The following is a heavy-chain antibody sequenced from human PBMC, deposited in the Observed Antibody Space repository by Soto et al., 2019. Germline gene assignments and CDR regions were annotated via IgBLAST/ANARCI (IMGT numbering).Heavy chain of an antibody. V-gene: IGHV1-2*02. CDR2: INPNSGGT. J-gene: IGHJ5*02. CDR3: ARDLGPYNWNYWWFDP. D-gene: IGHD1-7*01. Sequence: ASVKVSCKASGYTFTGYYMHWVRQAPGQGLEWMGWINPNSGGTNYAQKFQGRVTMTRDTSISTAYMELSRLRSDDTAVYYCARDLGPYNWNYWWFDPWGQGTLVTVSS. CDR1: GYTFTGYY.